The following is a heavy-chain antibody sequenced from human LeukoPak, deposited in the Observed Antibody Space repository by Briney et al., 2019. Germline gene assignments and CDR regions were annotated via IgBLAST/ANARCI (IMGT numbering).Heavy chain of an antibody. V-gene: IGHV4-39*07. D-gene: IGHD5-24*01. J-gene: IGHJ3*02. CDR3: ARTRDGYNRQAAFDI. Sequence: PSETLSLTCTVSGGSISSSSYYWGWIRQPPGKGLEWIGSIYYSGSTYYNPSLKSRVTISVDTSKNQFSLKLSSVTAADTAVYYCARTRDGYNRQAAFDIWGQGTMVTVSS. CDR1: GGSISSSSYY. CDR2: IYYSGST.